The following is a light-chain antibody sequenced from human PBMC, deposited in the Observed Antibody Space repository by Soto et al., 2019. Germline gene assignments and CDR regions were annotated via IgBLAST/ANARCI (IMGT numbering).Light chain of an antibody. CDR3: QAGKRSTGV. V-gene: IGLV3-1*01. CDR2: QDS. J-gene: IGLJ2*01. Sequence: SYELTQPPSVSVSPGQTASITCSGDKLGDKYACWYQQKPGQSPVLVIYQDSKRPSGIPERFSGSNSGNTATLTISGTQAMEEANYYCQAGKRSTGVFGGGTTLTVL. CDR1: KLGDKY.